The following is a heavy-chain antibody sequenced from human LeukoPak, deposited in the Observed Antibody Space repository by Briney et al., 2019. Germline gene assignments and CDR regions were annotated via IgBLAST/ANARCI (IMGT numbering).Heavy chain of an antibody. J-gene: IGHJ4*02. CDR2: MNSDGTST. D-gene: IGHD3-10*01. V-gene: IGHV3-74*01. Sequence: GGSLRLSCAASGFTFSSNWMHWVRQAPGKGLVWVSRMNSDGTSTSYADSVKGRFTISRDNAKNTLYLQMNSLRAEDTALYYCTKDRGDTFGDLYDWGQGTLVTVSS. CDR3: TKDRGDTFGDLYD. CDR1: GFTFSSNW.